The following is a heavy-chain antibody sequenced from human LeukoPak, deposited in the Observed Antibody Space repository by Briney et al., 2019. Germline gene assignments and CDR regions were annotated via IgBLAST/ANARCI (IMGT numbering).Heavy chain of an antibody. D-gene: IGHD3-10*01. Sequence: PSETLSLTCTVSGGSISSSSYYWGWIRQPPGKGLEWIGSIYYSGSTYYNPSLKSRVTISVDTSKNQFSLKLSSVTAADTAVYYCARDFRLTMVRGVTYRWIDYWGQGTLVTVSS. J-gene: IGHJ4*02. CDR3: ARDFRLTMVRGVTYRWIDY. CDR2: IYYSGST. V-gene: IGHV4-39*07. CDR1: GGSISSSSYY.